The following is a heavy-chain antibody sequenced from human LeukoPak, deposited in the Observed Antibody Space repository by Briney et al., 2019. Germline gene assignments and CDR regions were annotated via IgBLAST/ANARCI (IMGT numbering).Heavy chain of an antibody. J-gene: IGHJ4*02. CDR3: ARYSGSYYLFDY. CDR1: GGSFSGYY. V-gene: IGHV4-34*01. CDR2: INHSGST. D-gene: IGHD1-26*01. Sequence: SETLSLTCAGYGGSFSGYYWSWIRQPPGKGLEWIGEINHSGSTNYNPSLKSRVTISVDTSKNQFSLKLSSVTAADTAVYYCARYSGSYYLFDYWGQGTLVTVSS.